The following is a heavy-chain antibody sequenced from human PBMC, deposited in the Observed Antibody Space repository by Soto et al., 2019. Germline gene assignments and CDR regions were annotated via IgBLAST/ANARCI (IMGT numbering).Heavy chain of an antibody. J-gene: IGHJ4*02. Sequence: GGSLRLSCAASGFIFRDWFMSWIRQATGKGLEWISYVSKDSGRATRYADSLKGRFTISRDSSNNIFYLQMNNLRAEDTAVYYCARDSISYGPGVNDYWGQGTLVTVSS. CDR2: VSKDSGRAT. V-gene: IGHV3-11*01. D-gene: IGHD5-18*01. CDR3: ARDSISYGPGVNDY. CDR1: GFIFRDWF.